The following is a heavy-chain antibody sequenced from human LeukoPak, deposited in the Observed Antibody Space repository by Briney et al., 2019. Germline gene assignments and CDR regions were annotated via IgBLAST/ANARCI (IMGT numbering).Heavy chain of an antibody. J-gene: IGHJ6*02. V-gene: IGHV6-1*01. D-gene: IGHD6-13*01. CDR3: ASSSWLGNYYYGMDI. Sequence: EWLGRTYYRSKWYNDYAVSVKSRITINPDTSKNQFSLQLNSVTPEDTAVYYWASSSWLGNYYYGMDIWGQGTTVSVSS. CDR2: TYYRSKWYN.